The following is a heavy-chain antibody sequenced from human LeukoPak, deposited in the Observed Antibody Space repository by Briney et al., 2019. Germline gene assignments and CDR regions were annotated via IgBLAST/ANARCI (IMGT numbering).Heavy chain of an antibody. D-gene: IGHD5-18*01. CDR2: INHSGST. CDR1: GGSFSGYY. J-gene: IGHJ3*02. V-gene: IGHV4-34*01. Sequence: SETLSLTCAVYGGSFSGYYWSWIRQPPGKGLEWIGEINHSGSTNYNPSLKSRVTISVDTSKNQFSLKLSSVTAADTAVYYCARGLAPIQLWLQAFDIWGQGTMVTVSS. CDR3: ARGLAPIQLWLQAFDI.